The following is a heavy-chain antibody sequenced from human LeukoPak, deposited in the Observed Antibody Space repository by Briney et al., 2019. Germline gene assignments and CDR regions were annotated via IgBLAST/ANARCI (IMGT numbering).Heavy chain of an antibody. CDR2: NSESGSTR. CDR1: GFTFSSYE. V-gene: IGHV3-48*03. CDR3: ARDGNDSGYYYYGMDV. J-gene: IGHJ6*02. D-gene: IGHD1-1*01. Sequence: GGSLRLSCEASGFTFSSYEMSWVRQAPGKGLEWVSYNSESGSTRYYADSVKGRFTISRHNSKNTLYLQMNSLRAEDTAVYYCARDGNDSGYYYYGMDVWGQGTTVTVSS.